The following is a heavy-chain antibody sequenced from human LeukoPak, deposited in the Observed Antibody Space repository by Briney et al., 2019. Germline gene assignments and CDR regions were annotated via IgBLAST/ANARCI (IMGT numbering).Heavy chain of an antibody. CDR1: GFTFSSYW. J-gene: IGHJ4*02. CDR2: IKQDGSEK. CDR3: ARDVGAVDY. Sequence: PGGSLRLSCAASGFTFSSYWMSWVRQAPGKGLEWVANIKQDGSEKYYVDSVTGRFTISRDNTKNSLYLQMNSLRADDTAVYYCARDVGAVDYWGQGTLVIVSS. D-gene: IGHD1-26*01. V-gene: IGHV3-7*01.